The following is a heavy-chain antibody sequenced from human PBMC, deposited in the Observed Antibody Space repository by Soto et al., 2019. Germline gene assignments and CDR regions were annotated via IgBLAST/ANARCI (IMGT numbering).Heavy chain of an antibody. CDR1: GFTFINTG. J-gene: IGHJ4*02. D-gene: IGHD3-22*01. CDR3: AKIDGYFDY. CDR2: ITGNGDTT. Sequence: PGGSLRLSCAGSGFTFINTGMSWVRQAPGQGLEWVSAITGNGDTTYYADSVKGRFTISRDNSKSTLYLQMNSLRAEDTAVYYFAKIDGYFDYWGQGTLVTVSS. V-gene: IGHV3-23*01.